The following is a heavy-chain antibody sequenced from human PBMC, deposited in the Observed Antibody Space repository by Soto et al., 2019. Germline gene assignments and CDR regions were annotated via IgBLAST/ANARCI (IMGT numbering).Heavy chain of an antibody. CDR1: GFTFTAYY. CDR2: INPNSGGT. Sequence: QVQLVQSGAEVKKPGASVKVSCKASGFTFTAYYMHWVRQAPGQGLEWMGWINPNSGGTNYAQKFQGWVTMTRDTTISTVYMELTRLRSDDTAVYYCARGIGDGYNGPHYYYSMDVWGQGTTVTVSS. CDR3: ARGIGDGYNGPHYYYSMDV. J-gene: IGHJ6*02. D-gene: IGHD5-12*01. V-gene: IGHV1-2*04.